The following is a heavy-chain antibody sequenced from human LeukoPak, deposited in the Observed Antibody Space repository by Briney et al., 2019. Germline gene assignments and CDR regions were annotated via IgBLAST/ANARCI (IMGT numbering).Heavy chain of an antibody. CDR1: GFTVSSNY. CDR2: FGTGGDDT. V-gene: IGHV3-23*01. Sequence: GGSLRLSCAASGFTVSSNYMSWVRQAPGKGLEWVSSFGTGGDDTYYADSVKGRFTISRDNPKNTLYLQMNSLRAEDTAKYYCAKLIAVAGSDDYWGQGTLVTVSS. CDR3: AKLIAVAGSDDY. J-gene: IGHJ4*02. D-gene: IGHD6-19*01.